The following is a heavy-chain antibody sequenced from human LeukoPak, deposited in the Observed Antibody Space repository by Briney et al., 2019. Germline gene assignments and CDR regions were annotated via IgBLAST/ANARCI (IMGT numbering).Heavy chain of an antibody. Sequence: ASVKVSCKASGYTFSGYYIHWVRQAPGQGLEWMGWIDPNSGDTNFHQKFLGRVTMTGDTSISAAYLDLSSLRFDDTAFYYCARDYNAAFDYWGQGTLVTVSS. D-gene: IGHD3-10*01. CDR1: GYTFSGYY. V-gene: IGHV1-2*02. CDR3: ARDYNAAFDY. CDR2: IDPNSGDT. J-gene: IGHJ4*02.